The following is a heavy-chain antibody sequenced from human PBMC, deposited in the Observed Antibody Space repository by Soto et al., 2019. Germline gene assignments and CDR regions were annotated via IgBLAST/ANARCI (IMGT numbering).Heavy chain of an antibody. CDR3: ARDSSGGSYQSPYGMDV. CDR1: GGTFSSYA. J-gene: IGHJ6*02. V-gene: IGHV1-69*12. Sequence: QVQLVQSGAEVKKPGSSVKVSCKASGGTFSSYAISWVRQAPGQGLEWMGGIIPIFGTANYAQKFQGRVTITAEEPTSTAYMELSSLRSEDTAVYYCARDSSGGSYQSPYGMDVWGQGTTVTVSS. CDR2: IIPIFGTA. D-gene: IGHD2-15*01.